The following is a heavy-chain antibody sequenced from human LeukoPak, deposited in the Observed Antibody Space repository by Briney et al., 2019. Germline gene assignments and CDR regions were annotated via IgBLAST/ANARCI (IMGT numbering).Heavy chain of an antibody. D-gene: IGHD6-13*01. Sequence: GGSLRLSCAASGFTFSSYEMNWVRQAPGKGLEWVSYISSSGSTIYYADSVKGRFTISRDNAKNSLYLQMNSLRAEDTAVYYCARVNNSSSWYFLYWGQGTLVTVSS. CDR3: ARVNNSSSWYFLY. V-gene: IGHV3-48*03. CDR2: ISSSGSTI. J-gene: IGHJ4*02. CDR1: GFTFSSYE.